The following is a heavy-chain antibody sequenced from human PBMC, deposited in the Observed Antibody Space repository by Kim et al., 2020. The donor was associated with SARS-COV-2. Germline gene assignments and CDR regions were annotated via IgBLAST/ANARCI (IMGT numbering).Heavy chain of an antibody. D-gene: IGHD3-22*01. CDR2: ISSSGSTI. CDR3: ARDAIYYDSSGYYYDAFDI. Sequence: GGSLRLSCAASGFTFSSYEMNWVRQAPGKGLEWVSYISSSGSTIYYADSVKGRFTISRDNAKNSLYLQMNSLRAEDTAVYYCARDAIYYDSSGYYYDAFDIWGQGTMVTVSS. V-gene: IGHV3-48*03. CDR1: GFTFSSYE. J-gene: IGHJ3*02.